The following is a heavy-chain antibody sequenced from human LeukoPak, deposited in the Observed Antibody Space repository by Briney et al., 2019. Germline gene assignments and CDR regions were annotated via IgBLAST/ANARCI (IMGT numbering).Heavy chain of an antibody. CDR2: ISATGGNT. J-gene: IGHJ6*02. V-gene: IGHV3-23*01. CDR1: GFTFDDYG. CDR3: AKDVRVGGGGMDV. Sequence: GGSLRLSCAASGFTFDDYGMSWVRQAPGKGLEWVSLISATGGNTYYADSVKGRFTISRDNSKNTLSLQMNSLRAEDTAVYYCAKDVRVGGGGMDVWGQGIPVTVSS. D-gene: IGHD1-26*01.